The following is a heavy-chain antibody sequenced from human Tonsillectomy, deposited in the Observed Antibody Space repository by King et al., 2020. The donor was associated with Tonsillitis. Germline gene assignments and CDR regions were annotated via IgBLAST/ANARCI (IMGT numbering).Heavy chain of an antibody. CDR1: GYTFTGYY. Sequence: QLVQSEAEVKKPGASVKVSCKASGYTFTGYYMHWVRQAPGQGLEWMGWINPNSGGTNYAQKFQGRVTMTRDTSISTAYMELSRLRSDDTAVYYCARGGNFDFWSGYYMPLDYWGQGTLVTVSS. D-gene: IGHD3-3*01. V-gene: IGHV1-2*02. CDR2: INPNSGGT. J-gene: IGHJ4*02. CDR3: ARGGNFDFWSGYYMPLDY.